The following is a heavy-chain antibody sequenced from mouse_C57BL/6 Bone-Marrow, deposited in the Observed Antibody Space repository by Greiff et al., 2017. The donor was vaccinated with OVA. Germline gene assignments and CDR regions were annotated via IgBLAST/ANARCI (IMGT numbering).Heavy chain of an antibody. D-gene: IGHD2-4*01. J-gene: IGHJ1*03. V-gene: IGHV1-18*01. Sequence: VQLKESGPELVKPGASVKIPCKASGYTFTDYNMDWVKQSHGKSLEWIGDINPNNGGTIYNQKFKGKATLTVDKSSSTAYMELRSLTSEDTAVYYCARRDYDGAFYWYFEVWGTGTTVTVSS. CDR2: INPNNGGT. CDR1: GYTFTDYN. CDR3: ARRDYDGAFYWYFEV.